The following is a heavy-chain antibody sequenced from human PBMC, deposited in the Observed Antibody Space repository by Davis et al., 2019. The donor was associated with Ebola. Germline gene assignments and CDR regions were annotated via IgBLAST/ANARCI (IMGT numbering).Heavy chain of an antibody. J-gene: IGHJ6*02. CDR3: ARGSFDYYYYGMDV. D-gene: IGHD3-10*01. V-gene: IGHV1-18*01. CDR1: GYTFTSYG. CDR2: ISAYNGNT. Sequence: AASVKVSCKASGYTFTSYGISWVRQAPGQGLEWMGWISAYNGNTNYAQKLQGRVIMTTDTSTSTAYMELRSLRSDDTAVYYCARGSFDYYYYGMDVWGQGTTVIVSS.